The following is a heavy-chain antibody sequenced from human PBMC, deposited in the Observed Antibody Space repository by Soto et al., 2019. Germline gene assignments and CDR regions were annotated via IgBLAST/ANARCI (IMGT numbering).Heavy chain of an antibody. V-gene: IGHV3-23*01. CDR3: AKDPYSSGWYYYFDY. CDR2: ISGVGETTT. D-gene: IGHD6-19*01. J-gene: IGHJ4*02. Sequence: PGGSLRLSCAASGFTFSSYAMSWIRQAPGKGLEWVSAISGVGETTTYYADSVKGRFTISRDNSKNTLYLQMNSLRAEDTAVYYCAKDPYSSGWYYYFDYWGQGXLVTVYS. CDR1: GFTFSSYA.